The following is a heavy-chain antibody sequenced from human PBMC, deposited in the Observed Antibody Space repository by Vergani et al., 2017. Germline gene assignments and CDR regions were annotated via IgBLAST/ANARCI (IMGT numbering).Heavy chain of an antibody. CDR2: ISYDGSNK. D-gene: IGHD1-26*01. J-gene: IGHJ1*01. CDR3: AKGLEWELRYSGYFQH. V-gene: IGHV3-30*18. Sequence: QVQLVESGGGVVQPGRSLRLSCAASGFTFSSYGMHWVRQAPGKRLEWVAVISYDGSNKYYADSVKGRFTISRDNSKNTLYLQMNSLRAEDTAVYYCAKGLEWELRYSGYFQHWGQGTLVTVSS. CDR1: GFTFSSYG.